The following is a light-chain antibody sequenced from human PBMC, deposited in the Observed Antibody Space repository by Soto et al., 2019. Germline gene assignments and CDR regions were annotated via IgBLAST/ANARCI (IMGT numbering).Light chain of an antibody. CDR3: QQDDNIPRT. V-gene: IGKV1-33*01. CDR1: QEISNY. Sequence: DIQMTQSPSSLSASVGDRVTITCQASQEISNYLNWYQQKAGKAPKLLIYDASNLETGVPSRFSGSGSGTDFTFTISSLQPEDIATYYCQQDDNIPRTFGQGTKVEIK. J-gene: IGKJ1*01. CDR2: DAS.